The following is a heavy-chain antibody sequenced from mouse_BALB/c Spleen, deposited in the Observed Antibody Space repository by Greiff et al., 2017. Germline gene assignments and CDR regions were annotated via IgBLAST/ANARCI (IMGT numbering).Heavy chain of an antibody. D-gene: IGHD2-1*01. J-gene: IGHJ4*01. V-gene: IGHV14-4*02. CDR2: IDPENGDT. CDR1: GFNIKDYY. CDR3: NARNYGNYVGAMDY. Sequence: EVQLQQSGAELVRSGASVKLSCTASGFNIKDYYMHWVKQRPEQGLEWIGWIDPENGDTEYAPKFQGKATMTADTSSNTAYLQLSSLTSEDTAVYYCNARNYGNYVGAMDYWGQGTSVTVSS.